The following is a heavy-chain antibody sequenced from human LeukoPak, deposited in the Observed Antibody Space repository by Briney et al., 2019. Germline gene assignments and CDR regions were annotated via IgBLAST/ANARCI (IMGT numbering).Heavy chain of an antibody. J-gene: IGHJ4*02. Sequence: SETLSLTCTVSGGSLSSYYWSWIRQPAGKRLEWIGRIYTSGSTNYNPSLKSRVTMSVDTSKNQFSLKLSSVTAADTAVYYCARDSRHYYDSSGYYTRWGQGTLVTVSS. CDR1: GGSLSSYY. D-gene: IGHD3-22*01. CDR3: ARDSRHYYDSSGYYTR. V-gene: IGHV4-4*07. CDR2: IYTSGST.